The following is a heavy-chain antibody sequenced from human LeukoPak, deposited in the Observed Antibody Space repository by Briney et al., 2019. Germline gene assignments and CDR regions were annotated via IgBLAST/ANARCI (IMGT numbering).Heavy chain of an antibody. CDR2: IIPILGIA. CDR3: ATPSYGSYYYYMDV. V-gene: IGHV1-69*04. Sequence: SVKVSCKASGGTFSSYAISWVRQAPGQGLEWMGRIIPILGIANYAQKFQGRVTITADESTSTAYMELSSLRSEDTAVYYCATPSYGSYYYYMDVWGKGTTVTVSS. J-gene: IGHJ6*03. D-gene: IGHD5-18*01. CDR1: GGTFSSYA.